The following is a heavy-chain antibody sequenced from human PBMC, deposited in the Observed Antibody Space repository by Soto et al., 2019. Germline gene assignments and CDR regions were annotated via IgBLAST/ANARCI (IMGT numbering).Heavy chain of an antibody. J-gene: IGHJ4*02. CDR3: ARVVGGWYYFAY. D-gene: IGHD6-19*01. CDR2: IYYSGST. V-gene: IGHV4-59*01. Sequence: QVQLQESGPGLVKPSETLSLTCTVSGGSISSYYWSWIRQPPGKGLEWIGYIYYSGSTNYNPSLKSRVTISVDTSKNQFSLKLSSVTAADAVVYYCARVVGGWYYFAYWGQGTLVTVSS. CDR1: GGSISSYY.